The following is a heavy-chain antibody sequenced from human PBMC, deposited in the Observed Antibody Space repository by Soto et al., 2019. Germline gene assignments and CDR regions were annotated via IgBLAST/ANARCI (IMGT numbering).Heavy chain of an antibody. D-gene: IGHD3-10*01. V-gene: IGHV3-53*01. CDR3: ARDRAPLGRWSYGLDV. CDR2: TYTGGST. J-gene: IGHJ6*02. CDR1: EFTVYSNY. Sequence: GGSLRLSCAASEFTVYSNYMSWVRQAPGKGLEWVSVTYTGGSTYYADSVKGRFIISRDNSKNTLYLQMNSLRAEDTAVYYCARDRAPLGRWSYGLDVWGQGTTVTVSS.